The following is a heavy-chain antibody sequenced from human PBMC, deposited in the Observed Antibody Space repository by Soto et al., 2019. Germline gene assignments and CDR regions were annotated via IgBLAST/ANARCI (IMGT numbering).Heavy chain of an antibody. CDR3: AAAAYCSSTGCSLDYSSYYSGMAV. CDR1: GGTFSSYA. V-gene: IGHV1-69*01. CDR2: IIPIFGTA. Sequence: QVQLVQSGAEVKKPGSSVKVSCKASGGTFSSYAISWVRQAPGQGLEWMGGIIPIFGTANYAQRFQGRVTIPAAESTSRASTALSSLRSEATAVYSCAAAAYCSSTGCSLDYSSYYSGMAVWGQGTTVTV. J-gene: IGHJ6*02. D-gene: IGHD2-2*01.